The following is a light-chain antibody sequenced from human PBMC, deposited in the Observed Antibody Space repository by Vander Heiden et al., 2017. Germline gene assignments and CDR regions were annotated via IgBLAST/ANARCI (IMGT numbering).Light chain of an antibody. CDR3: QTWGSGIWV. V-gene: IGLV4-69*01. Sequence: QLVVTQSPSASASLGASVKLTCTLSSGHNNDAIAWPQQAAEKGPAFFVEVKNDGNHTKGGRIPDPFSRSRSWAGAYLTNPHLQSDDEADYFCQTWGSGIWVFGGGTRLTVL. CDR2: VKNDGNH. J-gene: IGLJ3*02. CDR1: SGHNNDA.